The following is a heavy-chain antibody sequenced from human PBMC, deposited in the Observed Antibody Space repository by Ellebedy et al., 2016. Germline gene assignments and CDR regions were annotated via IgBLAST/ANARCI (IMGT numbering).Heavy chain of an antibody. Sequence: GGSLRLXXVASGFTFRNFFMSWVRQAPGGGLEWISTISGDGDIIFSADSVKGRFTISRDNSKNTLYLQMNSLRVDDTAVYYCRPGHYSDSWGQGTLVTVSS. D-gene: IGHD1-14*01. J-gene: IGHJ4*02. CDR2: ISGDGDII. V-gene: IGHV3-23*01. CDR3: RPGHYSDS. CDR1: GFTFRNFF.